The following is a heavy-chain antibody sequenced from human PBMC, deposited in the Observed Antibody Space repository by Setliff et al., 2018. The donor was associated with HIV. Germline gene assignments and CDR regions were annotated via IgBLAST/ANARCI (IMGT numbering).Heavy chain of an antibody. CDR2: LKSKTDGGTT. V-gene: IGHV3-15*01. CDR3: ARAHDNHDSSGYSHDSWGAFDI. J-gene: IGHJ3*02. CDR1: GLTLSHTW. Sequence: GGSLRLSCAASGLTLSHTWMSWVRQAPGKGLEWVGRLKSKTDGGTTDYAAPVKGRFTISREYSRNILFLQMNSLRTEDTAVYYCARAHDNHDSSGYSHDSWGAFDIWGQGTMVTVSS. D-gene: IGHD3-22*01.